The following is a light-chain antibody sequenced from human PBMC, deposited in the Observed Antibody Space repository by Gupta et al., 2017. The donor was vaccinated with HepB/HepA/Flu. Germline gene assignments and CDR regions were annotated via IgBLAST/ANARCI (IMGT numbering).Light chain of an antibody. CDR1: SSNIGAGYD. CDR2: GNS. CDR3: QSYDSSHVV. Sequence: QSVLTQPPSLSAAPGQRVTISCTGSSSNIGAGYDVHWYQQLPGTAPKLLIYGNSNRPSGVPDRFSGSKSGTSASLAITGLQAEDEADYYCQSYDSSHVVFGGGTKLTVL. V-gene: IGLV1-40*01. J-gene: IGLJ2*01.